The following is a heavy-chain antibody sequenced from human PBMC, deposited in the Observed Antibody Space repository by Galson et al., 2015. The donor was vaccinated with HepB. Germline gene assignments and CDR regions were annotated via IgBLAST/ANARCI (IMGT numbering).Heavy chain of an antibody. CDR1: GGTFSSYA. J-gene: IGHJ3*02. CDR2: IIPIFGTA. V-gene: IGHV1-69*13. D-gene: IGHD4-17*01. CDR3: ARVGDYEGRGWDDAFDI. Sequence: SVKVSCKASGGTFSSYAISWVRQAPGQGLEWMGGIIPIFGTANYAQKFQGRVTITADESTSTAYMELSSLRSEDTAVYYCARVGDYEGRGWDDAFDIWGQGTMVTVSS.